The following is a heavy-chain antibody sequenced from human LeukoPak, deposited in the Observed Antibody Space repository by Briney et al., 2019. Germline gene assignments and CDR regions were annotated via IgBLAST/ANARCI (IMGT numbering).Heavy chain of an antibody. Sequence: GGSLRLSCAASGFTFSSYAMSWVRQAPGKGLEWVSAISGSGGSTYYAGSVKGRFTISRDNSKNTLYLQMNSLRAEDTAVYYCAKPLRSDPYYFDYWGQGTLVTVSS. J-gene: IGHJ4*02. CDR3: AKPLRSDPYYFDY. CDR2: ISGSGGST. V-gene: IGHV3-23*01. CDR1: GFTFSSYA.